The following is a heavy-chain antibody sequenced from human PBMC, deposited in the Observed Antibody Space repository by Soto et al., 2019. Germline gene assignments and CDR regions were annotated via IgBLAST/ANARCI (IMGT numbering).Heavy chain of an antibody. CDR1: GFTFSNYA. Sequence: GSLRLSCAASGFTFSNYAMSWVRQVPGKGLEWVSAISSSGTGTYYADAVKGRFTISRDNSRNILYMQMNSLRAEDAAVYYCAKVSSGDYANWGQGIMVTVSS. D-gene: IGHD4-17*01. V-gene: IGHV3-23*01. J-gene: IGHJ4*02. CDR3: AKVSSGDYAN. CDR2: ISSSGTGT.